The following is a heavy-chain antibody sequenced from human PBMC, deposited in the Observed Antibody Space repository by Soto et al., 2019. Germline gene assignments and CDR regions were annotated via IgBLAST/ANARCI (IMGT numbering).Heavy chain of an antibody. V-gene: IGHV3-30*18. CDR1: GFTFSNFG. Sequence: QVQLVESGGGVVQPGRSLRLSCAASGFTFSNFGMHWVRQAPGKGLEWVAAISADGSDKYLSGSVKGRFTISRDNSKNTLFLQMNSLRVEDTAVYYCVKGSDVARQELDYWGQGTLVTVSS. CDR2: ISADGSDK. CDR3: VKGSDVARQELDY. D-gene: IGHD3-3*01. J-gene: IGHJ4*02.